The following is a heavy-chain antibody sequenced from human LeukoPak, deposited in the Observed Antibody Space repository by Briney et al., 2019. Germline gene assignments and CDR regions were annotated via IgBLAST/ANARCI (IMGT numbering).Heavy chain of an antibody. CDR1: GFTVSSNY. Sequence: GSLRLSCAASGFTVSSNYMSWTRQPPGKGLEWIGYIYYSGSTNYNPSLKSRVTISVDTSKNQFSLKLSSVTAADTAVYYCASSYDSSGYWVNWGQGTLVTVSS. CDR3: ASSYDSSGYWVN. V-gene: IGHV4-59*02. D-gene: IGHD3-22*01. J-gene: IGHJ4*02. CDR2: IYYSGST.